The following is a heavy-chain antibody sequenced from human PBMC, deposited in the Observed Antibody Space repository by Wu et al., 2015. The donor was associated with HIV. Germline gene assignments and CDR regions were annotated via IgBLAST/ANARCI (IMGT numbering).Heavy chain of an antibody. D-gene: IGHD3-10*01. CDR3: ARWGMVRGVIITGWGTFSGGMDV. Sequence: QVQLVQSGAEVKKPGASVKVSCKASGYFFSGYGISWVRQAPGQGLEWMGWISAKNGDTNYAQNFQGRVTMTTETSTSTAYMELRSLRSDDTAVYYCARWGMVRGVIITGWGTFSGGMDVVGPRDHGHRLL. V-gene: IGHV1-18*01. J-gene: IGHJ6*02. CDR2: ISAKNGDT. CDR1: GYFFSGYG.